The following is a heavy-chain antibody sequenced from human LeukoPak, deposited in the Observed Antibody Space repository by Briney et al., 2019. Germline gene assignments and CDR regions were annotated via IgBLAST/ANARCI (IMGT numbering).Heavy chain of an antibody. J-gene: IGHJ5*02. V-gene: IGHV3-7*01. CDR1: GFTFSSYW. CDR2: IKQDGSEK. CDR3: AREPVHCSGGSCYIRWFDP. D-gene: IGHD2-15*01. Sequence: GGSLRLSRAASGFTFSSYWMSWVRQAPGKGLEWVANIKQDGSEKYYVDSVKGRFTISRDNAKNSLYLQMNSLRAEDTAVYYCAREPVHCSGGSCYIRWFDPWGQGTLVTVSS.